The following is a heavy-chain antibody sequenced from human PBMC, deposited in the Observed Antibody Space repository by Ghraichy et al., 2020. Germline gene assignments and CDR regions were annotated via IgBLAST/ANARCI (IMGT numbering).Heavy chain of an antibody. J-gene: IGHJ6*02. CDR1: GGTFSSYA. D-gene: IGHD6-6*01. CDR3: ARDGADRIAQLVPSVYYYYGMDV. V-gene: IGHV1-69*13. Sequence: SVKVSCKASGGTFSSYAISWVRQAPGQGLEWMGGIIPIFGTANYAQKFQGRVTITADESTSTAYMELSSLRSEDTAVYYCARDGADRIAQLVPSVYYYYGMDVWGQGTTVTVSS. CDR2: IIPIFGTA.